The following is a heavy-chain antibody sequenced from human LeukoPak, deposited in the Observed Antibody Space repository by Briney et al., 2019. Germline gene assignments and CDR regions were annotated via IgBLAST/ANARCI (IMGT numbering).Heavy chain of an antibody. CDR1: GFTFSNYA. CDR2: ISGSGGGT. V-gene: IGHV3-23*01. D-gene: IGHD6-13*01. J-gene: IGHJ4*02. CDR3: APDLRGSAWSLDD. Sequence: GGSLRLSCTASGFTFSNYALGWVRQAPGKGLEWVSLISGSGGGTYFADSVKGRFTISRDNSKNTLYLQMGGLRAEDTAIYYCAPDLRGSAWSLDDWGQGTLVTVSS.